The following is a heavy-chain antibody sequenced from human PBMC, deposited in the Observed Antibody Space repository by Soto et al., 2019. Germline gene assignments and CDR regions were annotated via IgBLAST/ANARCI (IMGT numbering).Heavy chain of an antibody. CDR1: GYTLTSYG. CDR3: ARGGRTGTTVAMVWGWGDYYYGMDV. D-gene: IGHD1-7*01. Sequence: ASVKVSCKASGYTLTSYGISWVRQAPGQGLEWMGWISAYNGNTNYAQKLQGRVTMTTDTSTSTAYMELRSLRSDDTAVYYCARGGRTGTTVAMVWGWGDYYYGMDVWGQGTTVTVSS. V-gene: IGHV1-18*01. J-gene: IGHJ6*02. CDR2: ISAYNGNT.